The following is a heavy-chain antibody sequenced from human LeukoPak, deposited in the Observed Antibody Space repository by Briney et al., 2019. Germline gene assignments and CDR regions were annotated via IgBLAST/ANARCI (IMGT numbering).Heavy chain of an antibody. CDR1: GFTVSSNY. Sequence: GGSLRLSCAASGFTVSSNYMSWVRQAPGKGLEWVSVIYSGGSTYYADSVKGRFTISRDNSKNTLYLQMNSLRAEDTAVYYCARVSSGWELKPEIDYWGRGTLVTVSS. CDR2: IYSGGST. CDR3: ARVSSGWELKPEIDY. D-gene: IGHD1-26*01. J-gene: IGHJ4*02. V-gene: IGHV3-53*01.